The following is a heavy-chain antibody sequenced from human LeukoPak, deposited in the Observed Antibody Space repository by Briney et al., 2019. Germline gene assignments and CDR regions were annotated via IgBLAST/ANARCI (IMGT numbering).Heavy chain of an antibody. CDR1: GFTFDDYA. CDR2: ISWNSGYI. V-gene: IGHV3-9*03. Sequence: PGGSLRLSCAASGFTFDDYAMHWVRQVPGKGLEWVSGISWNSGYIVYADSVKGRFTMSRDNAKNSLFLQMNSLRAEDMAFYYCAKDMTPGNWNYPFRGGGGLDIWGQGTMVTVSS. CDR3: AKDMTPGNWNYPFRGGGGLDI. J-gene: IGHJ3*02. D-gene: IGHD1-7*01.